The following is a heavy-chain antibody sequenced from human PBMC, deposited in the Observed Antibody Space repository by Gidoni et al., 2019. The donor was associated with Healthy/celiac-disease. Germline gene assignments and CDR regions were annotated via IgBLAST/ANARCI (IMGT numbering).Heavy chain of an antibody. CDR1: GYPLTELS. V-gene: IGHV1-24*01. CDR3: ATARGELRIFDY. D-gene: IGHD1-26*01. CDR2: FDPGDGET. Sequence: QVQLVQSGAEVKKPGASVRVSCKVSGYPLTELSMHWVRQAPGKGLEWMGGFDPGDGETIYAQKFQGRVTMTEDTSTDTAYMELSSLRSEDTAVYYCATARGELRIFDYWGQGTLVTVSS. J-gene: IGHJ4*02.